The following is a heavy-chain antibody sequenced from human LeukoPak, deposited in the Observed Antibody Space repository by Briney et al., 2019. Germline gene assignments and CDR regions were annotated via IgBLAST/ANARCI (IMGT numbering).Heavy chain of an antibody. Sequence: PSETLSLTCTVSGYSITTGHYWGWIRQPPGKELEWIGIIHHSANTYYNPSLETRVAMSVDTSKNQFSLKVTSVTAADTAVYYCVRGGAPYSSGWSSWFDPWGQGTLVTVSS. D-gene: IGHD6-19*01. CDR3: VRGGAPYSSGWSSWFDP. V-gene: IGHV4-38-2*02. CDR1: GYSITTGHY. CDR2: IHHSANT. J-gene: IGHJ5*02.